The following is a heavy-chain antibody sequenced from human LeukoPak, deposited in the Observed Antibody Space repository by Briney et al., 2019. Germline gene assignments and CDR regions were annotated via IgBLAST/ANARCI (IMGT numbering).Heavy chain of an antibody. Sequence: ASVKVSCKASGYTFTSYGISWVRQAPGQGLEWMGWISAYNGNTNYAQKLQGRVTMTTDTSTSTAYMGLRSLRSDDTAVYYCARVSSSHYYYYGMDVWGQGTTVTVSS. CDR3: ARVSSSHYYYYGMDV. V-gene: IGHV1-18*01. J-gene: IGHJ6*02. CDR2: ISAYNGNT. D-gene: IGHD2-2*01. CDR1: GYTFTSYG.